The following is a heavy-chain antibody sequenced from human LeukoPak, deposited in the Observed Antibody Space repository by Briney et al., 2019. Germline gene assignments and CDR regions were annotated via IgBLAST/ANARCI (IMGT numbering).Heavy chain of an antibody. V-gene: IGHV1-2*02. Sequence: GASVKVSCKASGYTFTGYYMHWVRQAPGQGLEWMGWINPNSGGTNYAQKFQGRVTMTRDTSISTAYMELSRLRSGDTAVYYCARVDRIGGANWFDPWGQGTLVNVSS. J-gene: IGHJ5*02. CDR2: INPNSGGT. D-gene: IGHD1-26*01. CDR1: GYTFTGYY. CDR3: ARVDRIGGANWFDP.